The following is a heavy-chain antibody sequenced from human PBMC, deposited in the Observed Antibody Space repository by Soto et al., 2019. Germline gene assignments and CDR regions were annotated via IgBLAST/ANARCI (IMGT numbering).Heavy chain of an antibody. Sequence: EVQVVESGGDLVQPGGSLRLSCGTSGFSFTTYWMSWVRQAPGKGLEWLANVRQDGGQTYCVDSVKGRFVISRDNTKNSVFLQMNSLTVEDTAVYFCASQRNYGEHGYWGQGTLVTVSS. D-gene: IGHD4-17*01. CDR3: ASQRNYGEHGY. CDR1: GFSFTTYW. CDR2: VRQDGGQT. V-gene: IGHV3-7*01. J-gene: IGHJ4*02.